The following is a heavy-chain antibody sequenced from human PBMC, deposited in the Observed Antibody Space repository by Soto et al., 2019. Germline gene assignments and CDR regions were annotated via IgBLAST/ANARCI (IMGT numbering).Heavy chain of an antibody. J-gene: IGHJ5*01. D-gene: IGHD5-18*01. CDR2: IYPGDSDT. CDR1: GYTFTSYC. V-gene: IGHV5-51*01. Sequence: VESLTISCRGSGYTFTSYCIVWVLQMPGKGLEWMGIIYPGDSDTIHSPSFQGQVTISSDKSISTAYLQWSSLRASDTAMYYCARIWEMDTVAAFDSWGHGTMVTVSS. CDR3: ARIWEMDTVAAFDS.